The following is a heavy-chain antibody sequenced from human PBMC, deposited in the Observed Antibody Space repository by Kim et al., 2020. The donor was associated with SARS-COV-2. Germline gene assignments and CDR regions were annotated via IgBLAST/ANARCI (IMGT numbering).Heavy chain of an antibody. J-gene: IGHJ6*01. D-gene: IGHD2-15*01. CDR2: IYYSGST. CDR1: GGSISSGGYY. Sequence: SETLSLTCTVSGGSISSGGYYWSWICQHPVKGLEWIGYIYYSGSTYYNPSLQSRVTISVYTSKNQFSLKLSSVTAADTSVYYCAIVEVVAAIYYYYGMDV. V-gene: IGHV4-31*03. CDR3: AIVEVVAAIYYYYGMDV.